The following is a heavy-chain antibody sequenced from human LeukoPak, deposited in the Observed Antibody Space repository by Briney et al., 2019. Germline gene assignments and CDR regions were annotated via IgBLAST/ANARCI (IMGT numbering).Heavy chain of an antibody. CDR3: ASGSIAVAGHFDY. V-gene: IGHV1-69*04. CDR2: IIPILGIA. Sequence: GASVKVSCKASGGTFSSYAISWVRQAPGQGLEWMGRIIPILGIANYAQKFQGRVTITADKSTSTAYMELSSLRSEDTAVYYCASGSIAVAGHFDYWGQGTLVTVSS. D-gene: IGHD6-19*01. CDR1: GGTFSSYA. J-gene: IGHJ4*02.